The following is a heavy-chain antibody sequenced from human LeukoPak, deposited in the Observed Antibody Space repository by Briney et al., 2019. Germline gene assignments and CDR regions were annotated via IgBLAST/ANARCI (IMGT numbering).Heavy chain of an antibody. CDR1: GFTFSSYA. D-gene: IGHD2-2*01. CDR3: AKVGGYCSSTSCYAPYFDY. J-gene: IGHJ4*02. V-gene: IGHV3-23*01. CDR2: ISGSGGST. Sequence: PGGSLRLSCAASGFTFSSYAMSWVRQAPGKGLEWVSAISGSGGSTYYADSVKGRFTISRDHSKNTLYLQMNSLRAEDTAVYYCAKVGGYCSSTSCYAPYFDYWGQGTLVTVSS.